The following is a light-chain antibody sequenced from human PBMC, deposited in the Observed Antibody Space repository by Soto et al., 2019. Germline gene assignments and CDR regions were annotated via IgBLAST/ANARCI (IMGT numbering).Light chain of an antibody. CDR1: TSNIGSNT. CDR3: AAWDDSLNGWV. J-gene: IGLJ3*02. Sequence: QSVLTQPPSASGTPGQRVTISCSGSTSNIGSNTVNWYQQLPGTAPKLLIYFDNRRPSGFPDRFSGSKSGTSVSLAISGLQSEDESDYYCAAWDDSLNGWVFGGGTKSPS. V-gene: IGLV1-44*01. CDR2: FDN.